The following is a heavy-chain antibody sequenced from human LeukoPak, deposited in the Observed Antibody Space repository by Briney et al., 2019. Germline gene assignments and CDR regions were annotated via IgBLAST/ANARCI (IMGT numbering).Heavy chain of an antibody. CDR2: INPNSGGT. Sequence: GASVKVSCKASGYTFTGCYMHWVRQAPGQGLEWMGWINPNSGGTNYAQKFQGRVTMTRDTSISTAYMELSRLRSDDTAVYYCAGSILWMGNDAFDIWGQGTMVTVSS. V-gene: IGHV1-2*02. CDR3: AGSILWMGNDAFDI. J-gene: IGHJ3*02. CDR1: GYTFTGCY. D-gene: IGHD2-21*01.